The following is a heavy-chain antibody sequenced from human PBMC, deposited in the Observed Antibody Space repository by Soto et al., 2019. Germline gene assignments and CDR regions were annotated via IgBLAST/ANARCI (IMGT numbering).Heavy chain of an antibody. CDR1: GGSISNYW. CDR3: ARDRDWNDWFDP. Sequence: QVQLQESGPGLVKVSETLSLTCTVSGGSISNYWWNWIRQAPGKGLEWMGNIYYTGSTKYNPSLPRRVTLSVDMSKRQFSLRLSSVTAADTAIYYCARDRDWNDWFDPWGQGILVTVSS. CDR2: IYYTGST. D-gene: IGHD1-1*01. V-gene: IGHV4-59*01. J-gene: IGHJ5*02.